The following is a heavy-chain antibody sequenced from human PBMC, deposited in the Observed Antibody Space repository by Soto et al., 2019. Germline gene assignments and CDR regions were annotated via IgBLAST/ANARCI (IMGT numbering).Heavy chain of an antibody. CDR3: ASGAGYSSSWYLI. CDR2: IYPGDSDT. D-gene: IGHD6-13*01. Sequence: GESLKIACKGSGYTFSTHWIAWVRQMPGKGLEWMGIIYPGDSDTRYSPSFQGQVTISADKSISTAYLQWSSLKASDTAMYYCASGAGYSSSWYLIWGQGTLVTVSS. CDR1: GYTFSTHW. V-gene: IGHV5-51*01. J-gene: IGHJ4*02.